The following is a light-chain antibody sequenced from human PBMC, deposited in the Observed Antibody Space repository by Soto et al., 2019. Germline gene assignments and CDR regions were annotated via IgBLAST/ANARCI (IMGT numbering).Light chain of an antibody. J-gene: IGKJ1*01. Sequence: DLPMTQSPSTLSGSVGDRVTITCRASQTISSWLAWYQPKPGKAPNLLIYKASTLKSGVPSRFSGSGSGTEFTLTIRSLQPDDFATYYCQQYNSYLAFGQGTKVDIK. CDR2: KAS. V-gene: IGKV1-5*03. CDR1: QTISSW. CDR3: QQYNSYLA.